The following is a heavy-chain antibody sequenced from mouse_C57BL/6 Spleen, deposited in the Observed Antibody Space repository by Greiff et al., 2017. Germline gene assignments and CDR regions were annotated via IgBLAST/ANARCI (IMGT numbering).Heavy chain of an antibody. V-gene: IGHV5-12*01. D-gene: IGHD1-1*01. CDR1: GFTFSDYY. CDR3: ARPNYVDAMDY. Sequence: EVQLQQSGGGLVQPGGSLKLSCAASGFTFSDYYMYWVRQTPEKRLEWVAYISNGGGSTYYPDTVKGRFTISRDNAKNTLYLQLSRLKSEDTAMDYCARPNYVDAMDYWGQGTSVTVSS. CDR2: ISNGGGST. J-gene: IGHJ4*01.